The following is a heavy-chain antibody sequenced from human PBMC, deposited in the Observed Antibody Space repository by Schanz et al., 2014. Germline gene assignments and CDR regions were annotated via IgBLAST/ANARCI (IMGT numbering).Heavy chain of an antibody. CDR1: GYNITSND. J-gene: IGHJ4*02. D-gene: IGHD6-13*01. V-gene: IGHV1-8*01. Sequence: QVHLVQSGAEVKKPGASVKVSCKASGYNITSNDVTWVRQATGQGLEWMGWMNPNSGNTGYAQKFQGRVTMTRNTSISTAYMELSSLRSEDTAVYYCASSGAGYSSSWDFDYWGQGTLVTDSS. CDR2: MNPNSGNT. CDR3: ASSGAGYSSSWDFDY.